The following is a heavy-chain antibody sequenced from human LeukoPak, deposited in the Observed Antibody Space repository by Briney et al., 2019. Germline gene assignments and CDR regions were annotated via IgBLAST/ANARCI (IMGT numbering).Heavy chain of an antibody. CDR2: ISYDGSNK. Sequence: GGSLRLSCAASGFTFSNYAMYWDRQVPGKGLEWVAVISYDGSNKYYADSVKGRFTISRDNSKNTLYLQMNSLRAEDTAVYYCARDYYDSSGYSFYYYYGMDVWGQGTTVTVSS. CDR1: GFTFSNYA. V-gene: IGHV3-30*04. D-gene: IGHD3-22*01. J-gene: IGHJ6*02. CDR3: ARDYYDSSGYSFYYYYGMDV.